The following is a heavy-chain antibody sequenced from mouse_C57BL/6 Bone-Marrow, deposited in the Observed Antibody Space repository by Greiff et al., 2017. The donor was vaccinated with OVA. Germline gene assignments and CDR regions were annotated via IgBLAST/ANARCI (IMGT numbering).Heavy chain of an antibody. CDR1: GFTFSDAW. Sequence: EVKVEESGGGLVQPGGSMKLSCAASGFTFSDAWMDWVRQSPEKGLEWVAEIRNKANNHATYYAESVKGRFTISRDDSKSSVYLQMNSLRAEDTGIYYCTRTGYDGYYWFAYWGQGTLVTVSA. V-gene: IGHV6-6*01. D-gene: IGHD2-3*01. J-gene: IGHJ3*01. CDR3: TRTGYDGYYWFAY. CDR2: IRNKANNHAT.